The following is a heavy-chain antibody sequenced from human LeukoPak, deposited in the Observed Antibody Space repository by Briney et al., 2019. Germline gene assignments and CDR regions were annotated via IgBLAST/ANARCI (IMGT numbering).Heavy chain of an antibody. D-gene: IGHD6-13*01. CDR2: ISSSSSYI. Sequence: GGSLRLSCAASGFTFSDVWMSWVRQAPGKGLEWVSSISSSSSYIYYADSVKGRFTISRDNAKNSLYLQMNSLRAEDTAVYYCARAPGIAAAIDIWGQGTMVTVSS. CDR1: GFTFSDVW. CDR3: ARAPGIAAAIDI. J-gene: IGHJ3*02. V-gene: IGHV3-21*01.